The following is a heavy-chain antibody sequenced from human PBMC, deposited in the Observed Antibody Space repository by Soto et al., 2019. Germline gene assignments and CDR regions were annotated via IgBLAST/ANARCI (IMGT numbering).Heavy chain of an antibody. CDR1: GGSISSSSYY. D-gene: IGHD3-16*02. CDR3: ARQVPDGMTTFGGVIVYFDY. V-gene: IGHV4-39*01. CDR2: IYYSGST. J-gene: IGHJ4*02. Sequence: SETLSLTCTVSGGSISSSSYYWGWIRQPPGKGLEWIGSIYYSGSTYYNPSLKSRVTISVDTSKNQFSLKLSSVTAADTAVYYCARQVPDGMTTFGGVIVYFDYWGQGTLVTVSS.